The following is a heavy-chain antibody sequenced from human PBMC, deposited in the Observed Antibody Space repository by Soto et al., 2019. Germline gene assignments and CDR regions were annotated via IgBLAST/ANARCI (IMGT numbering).Heavy chain of an antibody. D-gene: IGHD2-15*01. V-gene: IGHV3-74*03. CDR1: GFTFVTYW. J-gene: IGHJ4*02. CDR2: SNPEETTI. Sequence: DVQLVESGGGLVQPGGPRSLPCAASGFTFVTYWMHWVRQVPGKGRVWASRSNPEETTITYADSVKGRFTISRDNAKNTLYLQMNSLRVEDTAVYFCTSDTFGARDSWGQGTLVTVSS. CDR3: TSDTFGARDS.